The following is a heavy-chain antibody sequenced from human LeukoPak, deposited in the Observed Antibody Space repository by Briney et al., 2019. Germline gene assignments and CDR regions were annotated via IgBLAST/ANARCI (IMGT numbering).Heavy chain of an antibody. Sequence: ASVKVSCKASGYTFASYYMHWVRQAPGQGLEWMGIISPSGGSTSYAQKFQGRVTMTRDTSTSTVYMELSSLRSEDTAVYYCARNTLGYCSGGSCYAGWFDPWGQGTLVTVSS. J-gene: IGHJ5*02. CDR2: ISPSGGST. CDR3: ARNTLGYCSGGSCYAGWFDP. D-gene: IGHD2-15*01. V-gene: IGHV1-46*01. CDR1: GYTFASYY.